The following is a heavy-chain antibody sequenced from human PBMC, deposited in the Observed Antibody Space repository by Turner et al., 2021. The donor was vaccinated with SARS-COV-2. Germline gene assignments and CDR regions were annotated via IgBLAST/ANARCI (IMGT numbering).Heavy chain of an antibody. J-gene: IGHJ5*02. V-gene: IGHV3-43*02. CDR3: ARAASFLNWFDP. Sequence: EVQLVESGGGVVQPGGSLRLSCTASGFNFDDFAIHWVRLAPGKGLEWVSMITGDGLNTYYADFVRGRFAISRDSSQNSLFLQMNSLRAEDTAVYYCARAASFLNWFDPWGQGTLVTVSS. CDR1: GFNFDDFA. CDR2: ITGDGLNT.